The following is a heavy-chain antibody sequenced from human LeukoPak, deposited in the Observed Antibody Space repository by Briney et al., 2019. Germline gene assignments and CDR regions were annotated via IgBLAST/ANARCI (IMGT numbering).Heavy chain of an antibody. Sequence: SETLSLTCTVSGGSISSYYWSWIRQPPGKGLEWIGYIYYSGSTNYNPSLKSRVTISVDTSKNQFSLKLSSVTAADTAAYYCARVMSGYYYYGMDVWGQGTTVTVSS. V-gene: IGHV4-59*01. CDR1: GGSISSYY. CDR3: ARVMSGYYYYGMDV. J-gene: IGHJ6*02. CDR2: IYYSGST.